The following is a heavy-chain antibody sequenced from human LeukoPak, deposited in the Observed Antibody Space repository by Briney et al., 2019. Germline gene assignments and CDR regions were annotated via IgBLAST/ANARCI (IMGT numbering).Heavy chain of an antibody. CDR3: AKDSRWPNDAFDI. J-gene: IGHJ3*02. V-gene: IGHV3-23*01. CDR1: DFTFRTYP. CDR2: ISVTGTT. D-gene: IGHD6-13*01. Sequence: PGGSLRLSCAASDFTFRTYPMSWLRQAPGKGLEWVSAISVTGTTYYAGSVKGRFTISRDNSKNTLYLQMNSLRADDTAVYYCAKDSRWPNDAFDIWGQGTLATVSS.